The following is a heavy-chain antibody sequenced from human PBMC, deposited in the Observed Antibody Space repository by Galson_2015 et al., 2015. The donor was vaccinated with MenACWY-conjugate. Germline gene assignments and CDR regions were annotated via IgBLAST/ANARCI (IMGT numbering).Heavy chain of an antibody. Sequence: TVSGGSINSDGYWWGWIRQPPGKGLEWIGSIHYSGTTHYNPSLKSRVTISVDTSKNQFSLKLSSVSAADTAVYYCARLPRGITMIVEGSWGQGILVTVSS. J-gene: IGHJ5*02. CDR2: IHYSGTT. D-gene: IGHD3-22*01. V-gene: IGHV4-39*01. CDR1: GGSINSDGYW. CDR3: ARLPRGITMIVEGS.